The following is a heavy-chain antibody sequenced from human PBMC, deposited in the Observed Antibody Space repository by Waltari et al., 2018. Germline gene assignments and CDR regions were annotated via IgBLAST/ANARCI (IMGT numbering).Heavy chain of an antibody. D-gene: IGHD6-6*01. J-gene: IGHJ4*02. CDR2: ISYDGSNK. V-gene: IGHV3-30-3*01. Sequence: QVQLVESGGGVVQPGRSLRLSCAASGFTFSSYAMHWVRQAPGKGLEWVAVISYDGSNKYYADSVKGRFTISRDNSKNTLYLQMNSLRAEDTAVYYCARDGDPEQLVFDYWGQGTLVTVSS. CDR3: ARDGDPEQLVFDY. CDR1: GFTFSSYA.